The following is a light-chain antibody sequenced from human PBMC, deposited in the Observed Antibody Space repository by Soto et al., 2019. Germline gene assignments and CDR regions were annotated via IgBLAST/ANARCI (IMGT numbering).Light chain of an antibody. CDR3: QQRANWPLT. CDR2: NVS. Sequence: IVLTQSPASLSLSPGERATLSCRASQSVGISLAWYRHKPGQAPRLLIYNVSTRAAGVPARFSGSGSGTDFTLTISSLEPEDFAVYYCQQRANWPLTFGGGAKVEIK. J-gene: IGKJ4*01. V-gene: IGKV3-11*01. CDR1: QSVGIS.